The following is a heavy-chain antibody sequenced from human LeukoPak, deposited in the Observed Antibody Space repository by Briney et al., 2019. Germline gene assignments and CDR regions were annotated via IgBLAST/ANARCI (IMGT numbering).Heavy chain of an antibody. CDR3: ARDTDGVNSGYDGLPSFDY. CDR1: GYTFTGYY. D-gene: IGHD5-12*01. CDR2: INPNSGGT. Sequence: ASVKVSCKASGYTFTGYYMHWVRQAPGQGLEWMGWINPNSGGTNYAQKFQGRVTMTRDTSISTAYMELSRLRSDDTAVYYCARDTDGVNSGYDGLPSFDYWGQGTLVTVSS. V-gene: IGHV1-2*02. J-gene: IGHJ4*02.